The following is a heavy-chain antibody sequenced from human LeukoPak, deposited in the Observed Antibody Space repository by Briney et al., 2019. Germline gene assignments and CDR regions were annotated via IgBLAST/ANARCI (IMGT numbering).Heavy chain of an antibody. D-gene: IGHD3-22*01. Sequence: GRSLRLSCAASGFSFSYAWMSWVPQTTGKGREWIGLIKSKIDGGTTDYAATVEGRFTISRDDSKNTLYLQMDSLRTEDTAVYYCATDDSSAYRPFDYWGLGTLVTVSS. CDR2: IKSKIDGGTT. J-gene: IGHJ4*02. CDR1: GFSFSYAW. V-gene: IGHV3-15*01. CDR3: ATDDSSAYRPFDY.